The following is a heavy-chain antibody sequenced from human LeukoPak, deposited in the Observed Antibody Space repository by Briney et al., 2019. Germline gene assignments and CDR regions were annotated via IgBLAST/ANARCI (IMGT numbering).Heavy chain of an antibody. CDR2: FDPEDAET. J-gene: IGHJ4*02. V-gene: IGHV1-24*01. D-gene: IGHD3-10*01. CDR1: GYTLTELS. Sequence: GASVTVSCKVSGYTLTELSMHWVRQAPGKGLEWMGGFDPEDAETIYAQKFQGGVTMTEDTSTDTAYMELSSLRSEDTAVYYCATENASGSYFDYWGQGTLVTVTS. CDR3: ATENASGSYFDY.